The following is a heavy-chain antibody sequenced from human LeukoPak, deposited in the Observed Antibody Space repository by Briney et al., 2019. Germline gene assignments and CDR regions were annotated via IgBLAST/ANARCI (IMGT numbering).Heavy chain of an antibody. CDR3: ASRDKGYYYGMDV. CDR2: IYSGGST. Sequence: PGGSLRLSCAASGFTVSSNYMSWVRQAPGKGLEWVSLIYSGGSTYYADSVKGRFTISRDNSKNTLYLQMNSLRAEDTAVYYCASRDKGYYYGMDVWGQGTTVSVFS. J-gene: IGHJ6*02. V-gene: IGHV3-66*01. D-gene: IGHD5-24*01. CDR1: GFTVSSNY.